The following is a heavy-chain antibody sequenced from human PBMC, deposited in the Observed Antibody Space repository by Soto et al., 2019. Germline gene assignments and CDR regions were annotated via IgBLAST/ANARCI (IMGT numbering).Heavy chain of an antibody. CDR2: ISGSGGST. Sequence: PGGSLRLSCAASGFTFSSYAMSWVRQAPGKGLEWVSAISGSGGSTYYADSVKGRFTISRDNSKNTLYLQMNSLRAEDTAVYYCAKLSGGWFGEFLSRFLSYVMEVWGKGTTLTASS. V-gene: IGHV3-23*01. D-gene: IGHD3-10*01. CDR1: GFTFSSYA. CDR3: AKLSGGWFGEFLSRFLSYVMEV. J-gene: IGHJ6*04.